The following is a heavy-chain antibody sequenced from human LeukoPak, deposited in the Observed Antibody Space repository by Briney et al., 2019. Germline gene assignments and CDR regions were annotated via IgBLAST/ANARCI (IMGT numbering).Heavy chain of an antibody. Sequence: SQTLSLTCAISGDSVSSNKASWNWIRQSPSRGLEWLGRTYSRSQWYNDYAFSVKGRISINADTSKNHFSLQLRSVTPDDTAVYYCTREVSWLPMASFDPWGQGTLDIVSS. D-gene: IGHD6-19*01. CDR3: TREVSWLPMASFDP. CDR1: GDSVSSNKAS. CDR2: TYSRSQWYN. J-gene: IGHJ5*02. V-gene: IGHV6-1*01.